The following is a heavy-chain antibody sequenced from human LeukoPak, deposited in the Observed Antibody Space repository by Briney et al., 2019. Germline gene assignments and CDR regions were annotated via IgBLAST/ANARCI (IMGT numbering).Heavy chain of an antibody. V-gene: IGHV1-18*01. Sequence: ASEKVSCKASGYTFTSYGISWVRQAPGQGLEWMGWISAYNGNTNYAQKLQGRVTMTTDTSTSTAYMELRSLRSDDTAVYYCARIRITIFGVVRPYYMDVWGKGTTVTVSS. J-gene: IGHJ6*03. D-gene: IGHD3-3*01. CDR2: ISAYNGNT. CDR3: ARIRITIFGVVRPYYMDV. CDR1: GYTFTSYG.